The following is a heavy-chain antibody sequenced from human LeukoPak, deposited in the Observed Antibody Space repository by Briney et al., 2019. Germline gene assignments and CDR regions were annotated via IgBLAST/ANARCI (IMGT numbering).Heavy chain of an antibody. V-gene: IGHV3-30*18. J-gene: IGHJ1*01. CDR2: ISYDGSNK. CDR3: ANGITRLD. CDR1: GFTFSSYG. Sequence: PGGSLRLSCAASGFTFSSYGMHWVRQAPGKGLEWVAVISYDGSNKYYADSVKGRFTISRDNSENTLYLQMNSLRAEDTAVYYCANGITRLDWGQGTLVTVSS. D-gene: IGHD1-14*01.